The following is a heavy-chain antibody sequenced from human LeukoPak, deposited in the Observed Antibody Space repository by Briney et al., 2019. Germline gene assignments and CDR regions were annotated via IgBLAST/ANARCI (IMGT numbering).Heavy chain of an antibody. CDR3: ARVHYYGSGSYQPPHFDY. D-gene: IGHD3-10*01. CDR2: ISRSSSYI. Sequence: GGSLRLSCAAAGFTVSRYSMNWVRQAPGKGLEWVSYISRSSSYIYYAASVKGRFTISRDNAKNSLYLQMNSLRAEDTAVYYCARVHYYGSGSYQPPHFDYWGQGTLVTVSS. CDR1: GFTVSRYS. V-gene: IGHV3-21*05. J-gene: IGHJ4*02.